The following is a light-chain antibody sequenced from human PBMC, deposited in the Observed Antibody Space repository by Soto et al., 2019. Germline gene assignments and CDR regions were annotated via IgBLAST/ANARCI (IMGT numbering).Light chain of an antibody. Sequence: EIVMTQSPATLSVSPGERATLSCRARQSVSSNLAWYQQKPGQAPRLLIYGASTRATGIPARFSGSGSGTEFTLTITSLQSEEFAVYYCQQYDNWPQMFGQGTKVEIK. CDR2: GAS. CDR3: QQYDNWPQM. V-gene: IGKV3-15*01. J-gene: IGKJ1*01. CDR1: QSVSSN.